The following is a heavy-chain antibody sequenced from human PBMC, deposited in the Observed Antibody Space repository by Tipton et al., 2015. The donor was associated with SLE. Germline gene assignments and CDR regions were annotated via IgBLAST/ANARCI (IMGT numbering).Heavy chain of an antibody. Sequence: TLSLTCTVSGGSISSGYYWGWIRQPPGKGLEWIGSIYHSGSTYYNPSLKSRVTISVDTSKNQFSLKLSSVTAADTAVYYCARVAELERYDAFDIWGQGTMVTVSS. V-gene: IGHV4-38-2*02. CDR2: IYHSGST. J-gene: IGHJ3*02. D-gene: IGHD1-1*01. CDR1: GGSISSGYY. CDR3: ARVAELERYDAFDI.